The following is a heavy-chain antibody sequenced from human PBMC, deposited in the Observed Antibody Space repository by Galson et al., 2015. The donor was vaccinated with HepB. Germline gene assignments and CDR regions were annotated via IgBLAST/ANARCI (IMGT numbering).Heavy chain of an antibody. V-gene: IGHV3-74*01. CDR2: INSDGSST. CDR1: GFIFSNYW. Sequence: SLRLSCAASGFIFSNYWMHWVRQAPGKGLVWVSHINSDGSSTRYAESVKGRFTISRDNAKNTLYLQMNSLRAEDTAVFYCARVELSYPREDMAGHAIDLWGQGTMVTVSS. CDR3: ARVELSYPREDMAGHAIDL. J-gene: IGHJ3*01. D-gene: IGHD6-19*01.